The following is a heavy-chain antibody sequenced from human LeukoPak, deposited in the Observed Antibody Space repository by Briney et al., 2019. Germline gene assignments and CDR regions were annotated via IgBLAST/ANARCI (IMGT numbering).Heavy chain of an antibody. CDR1: GFTFSSYA. V-gene: IGHV3-23*01. Sequence: GGSLRLSCAASGFTFSSYAMSWVRQTPGEGLEWGSSISGSAGSTYYADSVKGRFTISRDNSKNTLYLQMNSLRAEDTAVYYCAKDQPGIVVVPAATPTDYWGQGTLVTVSS. D-gene: IGHD2-2*01. J-gene: IGHJ4*02. CDR3: AKDQPGIVVVPAATPTDY. CDR2: ISGSAGST.